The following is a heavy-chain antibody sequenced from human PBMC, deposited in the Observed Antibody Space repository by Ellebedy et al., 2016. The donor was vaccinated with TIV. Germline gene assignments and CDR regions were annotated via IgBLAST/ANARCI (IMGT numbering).Heavy chain of an antibody. CDR2: IKEDGSAK. CDR1: GLTFSSHW. Sequence: GESLKISCAASGLTFSSHWMSWVRQAPGKGLEWVANIKEDGSAKYYVGSVKGRFTISRDNAKNSLYLQMNSLRAEDTAVYYCARDLPENYSSGYYYGFDYWGQGTLVTVSS. J-gene: IGHJ4*02. V-gene: IGHV3-7*01. D-gene: IGHD3-22*01. CDR3: ARDLPENYSSGYYYGFDY.